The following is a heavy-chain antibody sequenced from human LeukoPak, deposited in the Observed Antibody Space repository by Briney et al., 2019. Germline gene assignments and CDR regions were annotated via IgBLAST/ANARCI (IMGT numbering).Heavy chain of an antibody. J-gene: IGHJ4*02. Sequence: SVKVSCKASGGTFSSYAISWVRQAPGQGLEWTGRIIPILGIANYAQKFQGRVTITADKSTSTAYMELSSLRSEDTAAYYCARVTYYYDSSGYPIGGAFDYWGQGTLVTVSS. D-gene: IGHD3-22*01. CDR2: IIPILGIA. CDR3: ARVTYYYDSSGYPIGGAFDY. V-gene: IGHV1-69*04. CDR1: GGTFSSYA.